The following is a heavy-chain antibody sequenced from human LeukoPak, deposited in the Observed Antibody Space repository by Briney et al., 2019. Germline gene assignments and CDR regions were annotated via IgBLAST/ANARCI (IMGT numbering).Heavy chain of an antibody. V-gene: IGHV3-23*01. CDR2: ISGSGGST. CDR3: ARDQTVRFLEWFDNFDY. Sequence: SGGSLRLSCAASGFTFSSYAMSWVRQAPVKGLEWVSAISGSGGSTYYADSVKGRFTISRDNSKNTLYLQMNSLRAEDTAVYYCARDQTVRFLEWFDNFDYWGQGTLVTVSS. CDR1: GFTFSSYA. D-gene: IGHD3-3*01. J-gene: IGHJ4*02.